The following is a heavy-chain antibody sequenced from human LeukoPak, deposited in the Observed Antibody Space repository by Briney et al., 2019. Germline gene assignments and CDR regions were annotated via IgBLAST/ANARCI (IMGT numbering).Heavy chain of an antibody. V-gene: IGHV4-34*01. J-gene: IGHJ5*02. CDR2: INHSGST. CDR1: GGSFSGYY. Sequence: SETLSLTCAVYGGSFSGYYWSWIRQPPGKGLEWIGEINHSGSTNYNPSLKSRVTISVDTSKNQFSLKLSPVTAADTAVYYCARVGGSIAAAGYNWFDPWGQGTLVTVSS. CDR3: ARVGGSIAAAGYNWFDP. D-gene: IGHD6-13*01.